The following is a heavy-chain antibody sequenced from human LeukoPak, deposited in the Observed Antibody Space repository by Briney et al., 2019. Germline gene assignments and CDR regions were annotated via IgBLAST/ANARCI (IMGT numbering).Heavy chain of an antibody. CDR3: AKHSKYYYYDMDV. V-gene: IGHV3-23*01. Sequence: GGPLRLSCEASGFTFSAYAMTWVRQAPGKGLEWVSGISGSGGGTYYADSVKGRFTISRDNSKNTLYLQMNSLRAEDTAVYYCAKHSKYYYYDMDVWGQGTTVTVSS. CDR1: GFTFSAYA. J-gene: IGHJ6*02. CDR2: ISGSGGGT.